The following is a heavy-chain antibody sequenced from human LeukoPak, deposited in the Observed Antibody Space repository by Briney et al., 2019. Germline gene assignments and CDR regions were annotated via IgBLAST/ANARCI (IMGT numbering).Heavy chain of an antibody. Sequence: GGSLRLSCAASGFTFTTYWMSWVRQAPGKGLEWVANIKQDGTEKYYVDSVKGRFTISRDNSKNTLYLQMNSLRAEDTAVYYCARGQFQQWLVGDAFDIWGQGTMVTVSS. CDR3: ARGQFQQWLVGDAFDI. V-gene: IGHV3-7*01. CDR1: GFTFTTYW. CDR2: IKQDGTEK. D-gene: IGHD6-19*01. J-gene: IGHJ3*02.